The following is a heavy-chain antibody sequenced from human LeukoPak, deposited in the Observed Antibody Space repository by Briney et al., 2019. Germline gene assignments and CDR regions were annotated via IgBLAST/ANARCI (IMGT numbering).Heavy chain of an antibody. Sequence: ASVKVSCKASGYTFTGYYMHWVRQAPGQGLEWMGRINPNSGGTNYAQKFQGRGTMTRDTSISIAYMELSRLRSDDTAVYYCARVLGYSSSSYYYYYYMDVWGKGTTVTVSS. D-gene: IGHD6-6*01. J-gene: IGHJ6*03. CDR1: GYTFTGYY. CDR3: ARVLGYSSSSYYYYYYMDV. V-gene: IGHV1-2*06. CDR2: INPNSGGT.